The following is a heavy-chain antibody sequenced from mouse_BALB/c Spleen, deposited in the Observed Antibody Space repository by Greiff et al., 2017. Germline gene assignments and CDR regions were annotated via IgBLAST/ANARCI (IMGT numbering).Heavy chain of an antibody. CDR2: IWGDGST. Sequence: QVQLKESGPGLVAPSQSLSITCTVSGFSLTGYGVNWVRQPPGKGLEWLGMIWGDGSTDYNSALKSRLSISKDNSKSQVFLKMNSLQTDDTARYYCARGGNSYAMDYWGQGTSVTVSS. CDR3: ARGGNSYAMDY. J-gene: IGHJ4*01. CDR1: GFSLTGYG. D-gene: IGHD2-1*01. V-gene: IGHV2-6-7*01.